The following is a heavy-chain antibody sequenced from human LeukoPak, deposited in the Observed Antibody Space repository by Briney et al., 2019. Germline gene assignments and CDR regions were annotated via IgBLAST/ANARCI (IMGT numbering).Heavy chain of an antibody. D-gene: IGHD1-26*01. CDR1: GFTFSTNG. CDR2: ISYDGSNK. Sequence: PGGSLRLSCAASGFTFSTNGMHWVRQAPGKGLEWWAVISYDGSNKYYADSVKGRFTISRDNSKNTLYLQMNSLRAEDTALYYCAKDTYSGSFYWNSADYWGQGTLVIVSS. J-gene: IGHJ4*02. V-gene: IGHV3-30*18. CDR3: AKDTYSGSFYWNSADY.